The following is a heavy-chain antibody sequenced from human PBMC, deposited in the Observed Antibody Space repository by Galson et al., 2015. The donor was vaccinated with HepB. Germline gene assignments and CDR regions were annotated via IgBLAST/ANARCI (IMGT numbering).Heavy chain of an antibody. Sequence: SLRLSCAASGFTFSSYWMSWVRQAPGKGLEWVANIKEDGSEKYYADSVKGRFTISRDNAKNSVYLQMNSLRAEDTAVYYCARKMLGGAIWCIDVWGQGTPVTVSS. CDR3: ARKMLGGAIWCIDV. J-gene: IGHJ6*02. CDR1: GFTFSSYW. D-gene: IGHD3-16*02. CDR2: IKEDGSEK. V-gene: IGHV3-7*01.